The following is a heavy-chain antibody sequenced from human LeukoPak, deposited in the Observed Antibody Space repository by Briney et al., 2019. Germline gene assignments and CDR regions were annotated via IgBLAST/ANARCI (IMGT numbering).Heavy chain of an antibody. CDR1: GGSIISGGYY. CDR3: AREKLDDSSGYYYRNFDY. Sequence: PSQTLSLTCTVSGGSIISGGYYWSWIRQHPGKGLEWIGYIYYSGSTYYNPSLKSRVTISVDTSKNQFSLKLSSVTAADTAVYYCAREKLDDSSGYYYRNFDYWGQGTLVTVSS. CDR2: IYYSGST. J-gene: IGHJ4*02. D-gene: IGHD3-22*01. V-gene: IGHV4-31*03.